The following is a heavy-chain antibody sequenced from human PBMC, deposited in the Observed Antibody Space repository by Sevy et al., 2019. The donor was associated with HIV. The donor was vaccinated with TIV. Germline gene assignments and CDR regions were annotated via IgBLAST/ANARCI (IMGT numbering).Heavy chain of an antibody. CDR1: GFTFSSYW. CDR3: ARELTFGGVIVPDAFDI. D-gene: IGHD3-16*02. V-gene: IGHV3-7*03. Sequence: GGSLRLSCAASGFTFSSYWMSWVRQAPGKGLEWVANIKQDGSEKYYVDSVKGRFTISRDNAKNSLYLQMNSLRAEDTAVYYCARELTFGGVIVPDAFDIWGQRTMVTDSS. CDR2: IKQDGSEK. J-gene: IGHJ3*02.